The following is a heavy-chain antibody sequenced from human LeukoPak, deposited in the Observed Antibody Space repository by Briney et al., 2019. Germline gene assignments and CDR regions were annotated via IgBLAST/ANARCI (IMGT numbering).Heavy chain of an antibody. CDR1: GYTFTSYY. Sequence: ASVKVSCKASGYTFTSYYMHWVRQAPGQGLEWMGITNPSGGSTSYAQKFQGRVTMTRDTSTSTVYMELSSLRSEDTAVYYCARETFPNYYYYGMDVWGQGTTVTVSS. D-gene: IGHD2-21*01. CDR2: TNPSGGST. CDR3: ARETFPNYYYYGMDV. J-gene: IGHJ6*01. V-gene: IGHV1-46*01.